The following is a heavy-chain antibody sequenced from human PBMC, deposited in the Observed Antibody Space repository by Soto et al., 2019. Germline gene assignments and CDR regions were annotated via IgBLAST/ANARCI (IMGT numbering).Heavy chain of an antibody. D-gene: IGHD1-26*01. Sequence: PSETLSLTCTVSGGSISSYYWSWIRQPPGKGLEWIGYIYYSGSTNYNPSLKSRVTISVDTSKNQFSLKLSSVTAADTAVYYCARAVRPEFRWEPRFDYWGQGTLVTVSS. CDR2: IYYSGST. CDR1: GGSISSYY. V-gene: IGHV4-59*01. CDR3: ARAVRPEFRWEPRFDY. J-gene: IGHJ4*02.